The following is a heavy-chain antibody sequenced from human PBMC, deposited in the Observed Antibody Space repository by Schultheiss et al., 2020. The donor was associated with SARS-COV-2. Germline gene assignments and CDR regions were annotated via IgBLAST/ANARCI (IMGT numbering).Heavy chain of an antibody. V-gene: IGHV4-39*07. D-gene: IGHD3-9*01. J-gene: IGHJ4*02. CDR2: IYYSGST. CDR3: ARGPADYDILTGYYSHFDY. Sequence: SETLSLTCTVSGGSISSGSYYWGWIRQPPGKGLEWIGSIYYSGSTYYNPSLKSRVTISVDTSKNQFSLKLSSVTAADTAVYYCARGPADYDILTGYYSHFDYWGQGTLVTVSS. CDR1: GGSISSGSYY.